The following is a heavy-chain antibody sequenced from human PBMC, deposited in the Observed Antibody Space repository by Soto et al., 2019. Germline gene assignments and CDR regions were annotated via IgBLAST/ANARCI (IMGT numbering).Heavy chain of an antibody. CDR1: GFSLSTSGMC. Sequence: PSETLTLTCTFSGFSLSTSGMCVSWIRQPPGKALEWLALIDWDDDKYYSTSLKTRLTISKDTSKNQVVLTMTNIDPVDTATYYCARISYYNDSSGLGAFDIWGQGTMVTVSS. CDR2: IDWDDDK. D-gene: IGHD3-22*01. J-gene: IGHJ3*02. CDR3: ARISYYNDSSGLGAFDI. V-gene: IGHV2-70*01.